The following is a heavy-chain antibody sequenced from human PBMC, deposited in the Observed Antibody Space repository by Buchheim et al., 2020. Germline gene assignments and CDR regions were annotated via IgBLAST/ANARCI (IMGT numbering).Heavy chain of an antibody. CDR1: GGSITSSSYY. V-gene: IGHV4-39*01. Sequence: QLQLQESGPGLVKPSETLSLTCTVSGGSITSSSYYWGWIRQPPGKGLEWIGCINYSGTTYYNPSLKSRVTISVDTSKNQFSLKLSSVTTADTAVYYCARRRTAMVDFWGQGTL. J-gene: IGHJ4*02. D-gene: IGHD5-18*01. CDR2: INYSGTT. CDR3: ARRRTAMVDF.